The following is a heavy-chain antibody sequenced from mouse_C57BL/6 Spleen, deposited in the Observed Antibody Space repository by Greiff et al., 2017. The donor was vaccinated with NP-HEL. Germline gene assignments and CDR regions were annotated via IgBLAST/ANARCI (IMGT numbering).Heavy chain of an antibody. CDR1: GFNIKDDY. D-gene: IGHD4-1*02. CDR3: ARWPTGTGFAY. V-gene: IGHV1-52*01. Sequence: VQLQQSGAELVRPGASVKLSCTASGFNIKDDYMHWVKQRPEQGLEWIGNIDPSDSETHYNQKFKDKATLTVDKSSSTAYMQLSSLTSEDSAVYYCARWPTGTGFAYWGQGTLVTVSA. CDR2: IDPSDSET. J-gene: IGHJ3*01.